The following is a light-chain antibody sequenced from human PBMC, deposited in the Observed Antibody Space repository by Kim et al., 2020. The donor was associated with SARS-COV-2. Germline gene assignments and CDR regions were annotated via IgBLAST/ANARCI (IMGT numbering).Light chain of an antibody. Sequence: GQRVTISCSGSSSTIGSNYVYWYQQLPGTAPKLLIYRNNQRPSGVPDRFSGSKSGTSASLAISGLRSEDEADYYCAAWDDSLSVGVFGGGTQLTVL. CDR1: SSTIGSNY. J-gene: IGLJ3*02. V-gene: IGLV1-47*01. CDR2: RNN. CDR3: AAWDDSLSVGV.